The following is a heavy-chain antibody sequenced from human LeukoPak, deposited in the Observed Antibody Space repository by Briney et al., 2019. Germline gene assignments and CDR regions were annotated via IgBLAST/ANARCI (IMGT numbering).Heavy chain of an antibody. CDR2: ISSSGGNT. D-gene: IGHD1-26*01. V-gene: IGHV3-64*01. Sequence: GGSLRLSCAASGFTFSSYAMHWVRQAPGKGLEYVSAISSSGGNTYYANSVKGRFTISRDNSKNTLYLQMGSLRAEDMAVYYCARGAVAGANFDYWGLGTLVTVSS. CDR3: ARGAVAGANFDY. J-gene: IGHJ4*02. CDR1: GFTFSSYA.